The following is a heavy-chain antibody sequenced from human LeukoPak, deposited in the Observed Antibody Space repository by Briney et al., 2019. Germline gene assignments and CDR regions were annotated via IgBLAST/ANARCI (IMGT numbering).Heavy chain of an antibody. D-gene: IGHD3-3*01. CDR3: PRAPYYDFWGGYSKYYFDY. V-gene: IGHV1-18*01. CDR1: GYTFTSYG. CDR2: ISAYNGNT. J-gene: IGHJ4*02. Sequence: ASVKVSCKASGYTFTSYGISWVRQAPGQGLEWMGWISAYNGNTNYAQKLQGRVTITTDKSTSTAYMELRSLRSDDTAVYYCPRAPYYDFWGGYSKYYFDYWGQGTLVTVSS.